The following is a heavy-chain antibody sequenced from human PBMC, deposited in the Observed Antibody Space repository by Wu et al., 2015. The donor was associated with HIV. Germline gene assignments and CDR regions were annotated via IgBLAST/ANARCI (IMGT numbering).Heavy chain of an antibody. J-gene: IGHJ4*02. D-gene: IGHD6-13*01. Sequence: QVQLVQSGAEVKKPGASVRVSCETSGYTFIGYCIHWIRQAPGQGLEWMGYINPRSGRKDNAQKFQGRVSMTMDTSTRTAYMELRNLRSEDTAVYFCTRSRFAGSSDTWYSFDKWGQGTLVTVSS. CDR2: INPRSGRK. CDR3: TRSRFAGSSDTWYSFDK. CDR1: GYTFIGYC. V-gene: IGHV1-2*02.